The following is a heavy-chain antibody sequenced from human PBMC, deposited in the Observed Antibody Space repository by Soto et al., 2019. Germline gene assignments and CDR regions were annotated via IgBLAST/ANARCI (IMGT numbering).Heavy chain of an antibody. Sequence: PWETLSLTCTVSGGSVSSGSYYWSWIRQPPGKGLEWIGYIYYSGSTNYNPSLKSRVTISVDTSKNQFSLKLSSVTAADTAVYYCAREAPPDIVVSTAPLYGMDVWGQGTTVTVSS. J-gene: IGHJ6*02. CDR2: IYYSGST. V-gene: IGHV4-61*01. D-gene: IGHD2-2*01. CDR1: GGSVSSGSYY. CDR3: AREAPPDIVVSTAPLYGMDV.